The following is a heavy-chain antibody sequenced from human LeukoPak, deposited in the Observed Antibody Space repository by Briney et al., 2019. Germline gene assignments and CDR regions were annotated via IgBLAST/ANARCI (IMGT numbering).Heavy chain of an antibody. J-gene: IGHJ4*02. D-gene: IGHD4-11*01. V-gene: IGHV1-46*01. Sequence: GASVKVSCKASGYTFTSYYMYWVRQTPGQGLEWMGIIYPSSGRTSYAQKFQGRVTMTRDTSTSTVYMELSSLTSEDTAVYYCAREPPDDYNFDYWGQGTLVTVSS. CDR3: AREPPDDYNFDY. CDR2: IYPSSGRT. CDR1: GYTFTSYY.